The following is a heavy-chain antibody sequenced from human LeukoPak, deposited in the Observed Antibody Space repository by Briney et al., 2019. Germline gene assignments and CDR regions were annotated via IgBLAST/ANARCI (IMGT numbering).Heavy chain of an antibody. D-gene: IGHD3-10*01. CDR3: ARDYYGSGIQYFQQ. CDR1: GGSISSSNW. J-gene: IGHJ1*01. Sequence: SETLSLTCAVSGGSISSSNWWSWVRQPPGKGLEWIGEIYHSGSTNYNPSLTSRVTISVDTSKNQFSLKMTSVTAADTAVYYCARDYYGSGIQYFQQWGQGTLVTVSS. CDR2: IYHSGST. V-gene: IGHV4-4*02.